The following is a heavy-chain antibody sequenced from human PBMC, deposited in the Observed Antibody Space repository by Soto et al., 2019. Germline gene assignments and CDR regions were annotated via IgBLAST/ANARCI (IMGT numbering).Heavy chain of an antibody. CDR2: VYPGGNT. J-gene: IGHJ4*02. CDR3: AREPEAHDYGDPPVYY. V-gene: IGHV3-53*01. Sequence: GGSLRLSCEASGFSVSNNHMTWVRQAPGRGPQWVSTVYPGGNTYHVDSVKGRFTISRDNSKNTLYLQMNSLRAEDTAVYYCAREPEAHDYGDPPVYYWGQGTLVTVSS. D-gene: IGHD4-17*01. CDR1: GFSVSNNH.